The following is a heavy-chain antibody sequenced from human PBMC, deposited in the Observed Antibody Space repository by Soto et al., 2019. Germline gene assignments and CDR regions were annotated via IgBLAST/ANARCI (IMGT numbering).Heavy chain of an antibody. J-gene: IGHJ4*02. D-gene: IGHD3-10*01. Sequence: LRLSCAASGFTFSRFELHWVRQAPGRGLEWISYISSSGSTAYYASSVEGRFTISRDNANNSVYLQMDSLRAEDTALYYCTRAAWFPYLSFYWGQGALVTVSS. CDR3: TRAAWFPYLSFY. V-gene: IGHV3-48*03. CDR2: ISSSGSTA. CDR1: GFTFSRFE.